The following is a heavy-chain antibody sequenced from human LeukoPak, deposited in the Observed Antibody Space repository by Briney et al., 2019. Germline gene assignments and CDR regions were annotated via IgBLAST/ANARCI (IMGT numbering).Heavy chain of an antibody. V-gene: IGHV3-23*01. Sequence: GGSLRLSCAASGFTFSTFAMIWVRQPPGKGLEWVSSIFPSGGEIHYADSVRGRFTISRDNSKSTLSLQMNSLRAEDTAIYYCSTYRQVLLPLESWAQPTLVTVSS. D-gene: IGHD2-8*02. CDR2: IFPSGGEI. CDR3: STYRQVLLPLES. J-gene: IGHJ4*02. CDR1: GFTFSTFA.